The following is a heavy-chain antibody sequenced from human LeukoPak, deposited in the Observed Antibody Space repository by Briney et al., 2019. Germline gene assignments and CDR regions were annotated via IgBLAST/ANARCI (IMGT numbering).Heavy chain of an antibody. CDR3: ARLDCSGGSCQPFDY. V-gene: IGHV4-59*08. CDR2: IYYSGST. D-gene: IGHD2-15*01. Sequence: SETLSLTCTVSGGSISSYYWSWIRQPPGKGLEWIGYIYYSGSTNYNPSLKSRVTISVDTSKNQFSLKLSSVTAADTAVYYCARLDCSGGSCQPFDYWGQGTLVTVS. CDR1: GGSISSYY. J-gene: IGHJ4*02.